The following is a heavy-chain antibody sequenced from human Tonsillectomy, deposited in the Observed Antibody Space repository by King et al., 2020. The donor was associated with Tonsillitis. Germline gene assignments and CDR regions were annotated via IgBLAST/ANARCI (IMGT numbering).Heavy chain of an antibody. CDR1: GFTLSSYG. CDR3: ARDWAAAGTGDY. V-gene: IGHV3-33*05. Sequence: VQLVESGGGVVQPGRSLRLSCAASGFTLSSYGMHWVRQAPGKGLEWVAVISYDGSNKYYADSVKGRFTISRDNSKNTLYLQMNSLRAEDTAVYYCARDWAAAGTGDYWGQGTLVTVSS. J-gene: IGHJ4*02. D-gene: IGHD6-13*01. CDR2: ISYDGSNK.